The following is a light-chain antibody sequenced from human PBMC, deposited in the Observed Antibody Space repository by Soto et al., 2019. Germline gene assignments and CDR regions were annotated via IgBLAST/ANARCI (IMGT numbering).Light chain of an antibody. V-gene: IGLV1-51*01. CDR1: RSNIGNNA. Sequence: QSVLTQPPSVSAAPGQKVTVSCSGSRSNIGNNAVAWYQHLPGTAPKLLIYDNDKRPSGISDRFSASKSGTSATLATTGLQTGDEADYYCETWDSSLSAGVFGGGTQLTVL. J-gene: IGLJ3*02. CDR3: ETWDSSLSAGV. CDR2: DND.